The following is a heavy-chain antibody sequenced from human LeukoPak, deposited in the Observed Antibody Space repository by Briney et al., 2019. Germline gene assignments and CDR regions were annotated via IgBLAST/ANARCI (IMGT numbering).Heavy chain of an antibody. CDR2: IDWDDDK. CDR1: GVSLSTRGMC. V-gene: IGHV2-70*11. Sequence: SGPTLVNPTQALTLTCTFSGVSLSTRGMCVSWIRQPPGKALEWLARIDWDDDKYYSTSLKTRLTISKDTSKNQVVLTVTNMDPVDTATYYCVGVNYYDTSLGFAWGQGTLVTVSS. D-gene: IGHD3-22*01. J-gene: IGHJ4*02. CDR3: VGVNYYDTSLGFA.